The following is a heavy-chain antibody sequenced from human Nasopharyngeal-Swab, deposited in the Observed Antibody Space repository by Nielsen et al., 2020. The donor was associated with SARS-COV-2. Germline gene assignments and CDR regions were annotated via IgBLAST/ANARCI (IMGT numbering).Heavy chain of an antibody. D-gene: IGHD6-6*01. Sequence: SGPTLVKPTQTLTLTCTFSGFSLSTSGMCVSWIRQPPGKAPEWLARIDWDDDKYYITSLKTRLTIFKDTSKNQVVLTMTNMDPVDTATYYGARIPLISSHQVYFDYWGQGTPVTVSS. CDR1: GFSLSTSGMC. CDR3: ARIPLISSHQVYFDY. J-gene: IGHJ4*02. CDR2: IDWDDDK. V-gene: IGHV2-70*11.